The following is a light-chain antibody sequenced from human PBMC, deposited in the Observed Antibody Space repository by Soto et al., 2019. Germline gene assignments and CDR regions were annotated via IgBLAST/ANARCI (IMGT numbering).Light chain of an antibody. J-gene: IGKJ4*01. CDR1: QSVNTNY. V-gene: IGKV3-20*01. Sequence: EMVLTQSPRTLPLSPGERATLSCRASQSVNTNYLAWYQQKPGQAPRLLIYGASTRATGIPDRFSGSGSGTDFTLTIGRLEPEDFAVYYCQQYQTSPVTFGWGTKVEIK. CDR2: GAS. CDR3: QQYQTSPVT.